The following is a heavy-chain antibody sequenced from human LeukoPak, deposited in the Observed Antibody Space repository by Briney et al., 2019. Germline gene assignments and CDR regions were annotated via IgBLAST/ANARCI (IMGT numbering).Heavy chain of an antibody. J-gene: IGHJ4*02. CDR3: ARGVSWLLPFDY. V-gene: IGHV4-34*01. CDR1: GGSFSGYY. CDR2: INHSGST. D-gene: IGHD3-22*01. Sequence: PPETLSLTCAVYGGSFSGYYWSWIRQPPGKGLEWIGEINHSGSTNYNPSLKSRVTISVDTSKNQFSLKLSSVTAADTAVYYCARGVSWLLPFDYWGQETRVTVSS.